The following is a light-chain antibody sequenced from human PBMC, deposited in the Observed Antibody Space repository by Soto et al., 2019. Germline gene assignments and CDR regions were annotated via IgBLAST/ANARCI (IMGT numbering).Light chain of an antibody. CDR2: WGF. CDR1: QSLVHSNGNYF. Sequence: DIVMTQSPLSLPVTPGEPASISCRSSQSLVHSNGNYFFAWYLQKPGQSPQLLIYWGFNRASGVPDRFSGSASGTDFTLKITRVEAEDVGVYYCMQALQTPYTFGQGTKLEI. J-gene: IGKJ2*01. V-gene: IGKV2-28*01. CDR3: MQALQTPYT.